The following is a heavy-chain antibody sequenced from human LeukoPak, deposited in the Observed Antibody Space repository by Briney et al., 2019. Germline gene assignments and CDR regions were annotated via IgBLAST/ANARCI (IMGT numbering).Heavy chain of an antibody. D-gene: IGHD1-26*01. CDR3: ARDMGSGSLHY. Sequence: ASVKVSCKASGYTFTTYAIHWVRQAPGQRLEWLGWINTGTGDTRYSQTFQGRVTITRDTSASTAYVELSSLRPEDTAMYYCARDMGSGSLHYWGQGTLVTVSS. CDR2: INTGTGDT. J-gene: IGHJ4*02. CDR1: GYTFTTYA. V-gene: IGHV1-3*04.